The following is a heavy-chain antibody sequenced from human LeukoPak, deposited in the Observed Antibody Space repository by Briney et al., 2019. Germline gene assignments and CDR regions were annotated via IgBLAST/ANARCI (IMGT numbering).Heavy chain of an antibody. Sequence: SVTVSCKASGGTFSSYAISWVRQAPGQGLEWMGGIIPIFGAANYAQKFQGRVTITTDESTSTAYLELSSLRAEDTAVYYCARDVEGGWFDPWGQGTLVTVSS. J-gene: IGHJ5*02. D-gene: IGHD2-15*01. CDR3: ARDVEGGWFDP. CDR2: IIPIFGAA. V-gene: IGHV1-69*05. CDR1: GGTFSSYA.